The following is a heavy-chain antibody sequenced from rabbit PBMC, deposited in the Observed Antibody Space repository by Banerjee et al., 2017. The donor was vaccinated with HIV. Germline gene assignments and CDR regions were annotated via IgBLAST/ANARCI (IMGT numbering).Heavy chain of an antibody. CDR2: IDAGGTGST. D-gene: IGHD4-2*01. J-gene: IGHJ6*01. Sequence: QEQLVESGGGLVQPEGSLTLTCTASGFSFSRGYDMCWVRQAPGKGLEWIACIDAGGTGSTYYASWAKGRFPISKASSTTVTLQMTSLTVADTATYFCARRVAGNCGMDLWGQGTLVTVS. CDR3: ARRVAGNCGMDL. V-gene: IGHV1S45*01. CDR1: GFSFSRGYD.